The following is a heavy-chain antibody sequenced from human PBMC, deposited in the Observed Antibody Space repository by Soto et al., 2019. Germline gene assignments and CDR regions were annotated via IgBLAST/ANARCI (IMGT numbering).Heavy chain of an antibody. CDR2: VNPNSGNT. Sequence: QVKLVQSGAEVKKPGASVKVSCKASGYTFSNYDINWVRQATGQGVEWMGWVNPNSGNTGYAQRFQGRVTTTRDFFINTAYMELSSLTSEDTAVYYCARRALMGTQLWLPFDYWAQGTLVTVSS. CDR1: GYTFSNYD. J-gene: IGHJ4*02. CDR3: ARRALMGTQLWLPFDY. V-gene: IGHV1-8*01. D-gene: IGHD5-18*01.